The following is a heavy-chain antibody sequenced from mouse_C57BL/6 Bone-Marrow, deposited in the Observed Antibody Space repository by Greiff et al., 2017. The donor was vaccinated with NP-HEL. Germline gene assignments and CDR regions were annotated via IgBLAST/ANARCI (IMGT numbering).Heavy chain of an antibody. V-gene: IGHV5-9-1*02. D-gene: IGHD2-4*01. CDR1: GFTFSSYA. CDR3: TRVYYDYEDYYAMDY. Sequence: EVNVVESGEGLVKPGGSLKLSCAASGFTFSSYAMSWVRQTPEKRLEWVAYISSGGDYIYYADTVKGRFTISRDNARNTLYLQMSSLKSEDTAMYYCTRVYYDYEDYYAMDYWGQGTSVTVSS. J-gene: IGHJ4*01. CDR2: ISSGGDYI.